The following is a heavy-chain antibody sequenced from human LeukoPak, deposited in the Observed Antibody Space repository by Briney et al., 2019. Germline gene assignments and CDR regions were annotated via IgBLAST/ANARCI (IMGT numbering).Heavy chain of an antibody. V-gene: IGHV3-30-3*01. D-gene: IGHD1-26*01. CDR1: GFTFSSYA. Sequence: GRSLRLSCAASGFTFSSYAMHWVRQAPGKGLEWVAVISYDGSNKHYADSVKGRFTISRDNSKNTLYLQMNSLRAEDTAVYYCARPYSGSYLVYWGQGTLVTVSS. CDR2: ISYDGSNK. CDR3: ARPYSGSYLVY. J-gene: IGHJ4*02.